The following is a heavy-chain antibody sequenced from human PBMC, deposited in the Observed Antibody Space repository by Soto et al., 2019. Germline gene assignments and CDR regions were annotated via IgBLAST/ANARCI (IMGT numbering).Heavy chain of an antibody. CDR1: GYTFTSYA. CDR2: INAGNGNT. V-gene: IGHV1-3*01. J-gene: IGHJ4*02. CDR3: ARDLGGWPDY. Sequence: QVQLVQSGAEVKKPGASVKVSCKASGYTFTSYAIHWVRQAPGRRLEWMGWINAGNGNTKYSQKFQDRVTITRDTSASTAYMELCSLRSEDTAVYYCARDLGGWPDYWGQGTLVTVSS. D-gene: IGHD6-19*01.